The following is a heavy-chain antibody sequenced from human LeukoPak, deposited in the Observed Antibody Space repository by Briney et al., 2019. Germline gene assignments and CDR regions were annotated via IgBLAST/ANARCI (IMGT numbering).Heavy chain of an antibody. D-gene: IGHD2-15*01. V-gene: IGHV1-2*02. CDR3: ARTLPGGWFPHKYGYYFDY. Sequence: ASVKVSCKASGYTFTGYYMHWVRQAPGQGLEWMGWINPNSGGTNYAQKFQGRVTMTRDTSISTAYMELSRLRSDDTAVYYCARTLPGGWFPHKYGYYFDYWGQGTLVTVSS. CDR1: GYTFTGYY. J-gene: IGHJ4*02. CDR2: INPNSGGT.